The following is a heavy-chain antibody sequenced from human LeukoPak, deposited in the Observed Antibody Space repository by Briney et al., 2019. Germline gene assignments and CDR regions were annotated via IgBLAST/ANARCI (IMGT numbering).Heavy chain of an antibody. CDR2: INHSGST. Sequence: SETLSLTCAVYGGSFSGYYWSWIRQPPGKGLEWIGEINHSGSTNYNPSLKSRVTISVDTSKNQFSLKLSSVTAADTAVYYCARSSRITIFGVVTLNDAFDIWGQGTMVTVSS. CDR1: GGSFSGYY. D-gene: IGHD3-3*01. CDR3: ARSSRITIFGVVTLNDAFDI. J-gene: IGHJ3*02. V-gene: IGHV4-34*01.